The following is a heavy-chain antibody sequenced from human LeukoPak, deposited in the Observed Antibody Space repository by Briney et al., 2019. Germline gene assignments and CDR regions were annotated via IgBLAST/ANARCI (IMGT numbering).Heavy chain of an antibody. CDR2: IIPILGIA. Sequence: SVKVSCKASGGTFSSYAISWVRQAPGQGLEWMGRIIPILGIANYAQKFQGRVTITADKSTSTASMELSSLRSEDTAVYYCARAALEWDSSSWYGAFDIWGQGTMVTVSS. CDR1: GGTFSSYA. V-gene: IGHV1-69*04. J-gene: IGHJ3*02. D-gene: IGHD6-13*01. CDR3: ARAALEWDSSSWYGAFDI.